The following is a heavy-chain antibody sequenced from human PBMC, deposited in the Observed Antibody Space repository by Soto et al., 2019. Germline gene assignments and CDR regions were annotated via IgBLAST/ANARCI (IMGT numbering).Heavy chain of an antibody. V-gene: IGHV1-18*01. D-gene: IGHD3-3*01. CDR1: GYTFTSYG. CDR3: AGAATYYDFWRGYSNYFDY. CDR2: ISAYNGNT. J-gene: IGHJ4*02. Sequence: ASVKVSCKASGYTFTSYGISWVRQAPGQGLEWMGWISAYNGNTNYAQKLQGRVTMTTDTSTSTAYMELRSLTSDDTALYYCAGAATYYDFWRGYSNYFDYWGQGTLVTVSS.